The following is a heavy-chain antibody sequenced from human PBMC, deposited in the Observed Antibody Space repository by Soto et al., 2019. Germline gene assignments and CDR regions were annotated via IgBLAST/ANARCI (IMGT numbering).Heavy chain of an antibody. V-gene: IGHV1-46*01. D-gene: IGHD2-15*01. CDR1: GYTFTSYY. CDR3: ECDWDVAATDY. J-gene: IGHJ4*02. CDR2: INPSGGST. Sequence: ASVKVSCKASGYTFTSYYMHWVRQAPGQGLEWMGIINPSGGSTSYAQKFQGRVTMTRDTSTSTVYMELSSLRSEDTAVYYCECDWDVAATDYWAQRTLVAVSS.